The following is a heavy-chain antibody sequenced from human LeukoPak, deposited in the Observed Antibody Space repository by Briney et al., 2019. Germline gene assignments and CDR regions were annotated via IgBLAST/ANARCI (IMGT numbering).Heavy chain of an antibody. D-gene: IGHD3-3*01. CDR2: ITGDSSST. CDR1: GFTFDNFV. CDR3: AKGGRRIFGMDIDS. J-gene: IGHJ4*02. V-gene: IGHV3-23*01. Sequence: QAGGSLRLSCTASGFTFDNFVMNWVRQAPGKGLEWVSGITGDSSSTYYAVTTEGRFSVSRDNSKNILYLRLKNLRDDDTAVYYCAKGGRRIFGMDIDSWGQGTPVTVSS.